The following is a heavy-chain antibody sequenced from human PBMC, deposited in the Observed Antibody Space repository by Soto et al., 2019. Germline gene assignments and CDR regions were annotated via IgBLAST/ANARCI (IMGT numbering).Heavy chain of an antibody. CDR3: ARDAGDYDILTGYYTEIYGMDV. V-gene: IGHV1-3*01. Sequence: ASVKVSSKASCYTFTSCAMHCVRKTPGPRLDWMGWINAGNGNTKYSQKFQGRVTITRDTSASTAYMELSSLRSEDTAVYYCARDAGDYDILTGYYTEIYGMDVWGQGTTVTVSS. CDR1: CYTFTSCA. D-gene: IGHD3-9*01. CDR2: INAGNGNT. J-gene: IGHJ6*02.